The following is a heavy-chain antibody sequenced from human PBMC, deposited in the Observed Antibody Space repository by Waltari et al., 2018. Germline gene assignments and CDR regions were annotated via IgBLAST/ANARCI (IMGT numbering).Heavy chain of an antibody. CDR1: GFTFSSHS. Sequence: EVQLVESGGGLVKPGGSLRLSCAASGFTFSSHSMNWVRQAPGKGLEWVSSISSSSSYICYADSVKGRFTISRDDAKNSLYLQMNSLGAEDTAVYYCARGMGIAAAGTPPPSDYWGQGTLVTVSS. CDR3: ARGMGIAAAGTPPPSDY. CDR2: ISSSSSYI. D-gene: IGHD6-13*01. J-gene: IGHJ4*02. V-gene: IGHV3-21*01.